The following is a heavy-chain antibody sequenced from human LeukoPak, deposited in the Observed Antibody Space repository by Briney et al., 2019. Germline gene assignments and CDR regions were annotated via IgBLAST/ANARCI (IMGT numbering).Heavy chain of an antibody. V-gene: IGHV3-21*01. CDR1: GFTFSSYS. Sequence: PGGSLRLSCAASGFTFSSYSMNWVRQAPGKGLEWVSSISSSSSYIYYADSVKGRFTISRDNAKNSLYLQMNSLRAEDTAVYYCARDLQQFQAQWLVRDWVYYYYMDVWGKGTTVTVSS. CDR2: ISSSSSYI. D-gene: IGHD6-19*01. CDR3: ARDLQQFQAQWLVRDWVYYYYMDV. J-gene: IGHJ6*03.